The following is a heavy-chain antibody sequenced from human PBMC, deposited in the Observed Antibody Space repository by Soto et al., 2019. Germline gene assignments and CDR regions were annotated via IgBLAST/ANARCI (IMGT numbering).Heavy chain of an antibody. CDR2: IYYSGST. CDR3: AGRRGWFPGNS. J-gene: IGHJ5*01. D-gene: IGHD6-19*01. V-gene: IGHV4-31*03. CDR1: GGSISSGGYY. Sequence: QVQLQESGPGLVKPSQTLSLTCTVSGGSISSGGYYWSWIRQHPGKGLEWIGYIYYSGSTYYNPSLKRRVTISVTTSKTRSPMKLGSVTAAAAAGYYCAGRRGWFPGNSGAEGPLVTVS.